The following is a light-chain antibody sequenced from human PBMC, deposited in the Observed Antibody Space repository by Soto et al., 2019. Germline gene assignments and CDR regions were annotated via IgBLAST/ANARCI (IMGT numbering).Light chain of an antibody. Sequence: QSALTQPRSVSRSPGQSVTISCTGTSGDVGGYNFVSWYQQHPGKVPTLVIFDVSHRPSGVPDRFSGSKSGNTASLTISGLQAEDESDYYCCSYGGSYTWVFGGGTKLTVL. V-gene: IGLV2-11*01. CDR3: CSYGGSYTWV. CDR1: SGDVGGYNF. J-gene: IGLJ2*01. CDR2: DVS.